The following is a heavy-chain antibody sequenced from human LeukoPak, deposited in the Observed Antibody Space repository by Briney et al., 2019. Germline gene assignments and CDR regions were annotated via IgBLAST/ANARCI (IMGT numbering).Heavy chain of an antibody. V-gene: IGHV4-38-2*02. D-gene: IGHD3-22*01. CDR2: IYRSGST. CDR1: AYSISSGCY. Sequence: SETLSLTCTVSAYSISSGCYWGWIRQPPGKGLEWIGTIYRSGSTYYNPSLKSRVTMSIDTSKNQFSLNLTSVTAADTAVYYCARGGRGYYDFLDYWGQGTLVSVSS. CDR3: ARGGRGYYDFLDY. J-gene: IGHJ4*02.